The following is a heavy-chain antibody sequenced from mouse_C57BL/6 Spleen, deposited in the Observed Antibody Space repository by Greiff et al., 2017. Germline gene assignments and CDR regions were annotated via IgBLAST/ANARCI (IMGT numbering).Heavy chain of an antibody. CDR3: ARESSGDYFDY. Sequence: EVQVVESGGDLVKPGGSLKLSCAASGFTFSSYGMSWVRQTPDKRLEWVATISSGGSYTYYPDSVKGRFTISRDNAKNTLYLQMSSLKSEDTALYYCARESSGDYFDYWGQGTTLTVSS. J-gene: IGHJ2*01. V-gene: IGHV5-6*01. D-gene: IGHD3-2*02. CDR1: GFTFSSYG. CDR2: ISSGGSYT.